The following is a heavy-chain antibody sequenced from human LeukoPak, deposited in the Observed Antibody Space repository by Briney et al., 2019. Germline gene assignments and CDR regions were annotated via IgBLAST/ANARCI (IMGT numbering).Heavy chain of an antibody. CDR3: ARQNDFRLDY. V-gene: IGHV5-51*01. CDR1: GYTFSSYW. J-gene: IGHJ4*02. D-gene: IGHD3-3*01. CDR2: IYPGDSDT. Sequence: HGESLKISCKGSGYTFSSYWIGWVRQMPGKGLEWMGIIYPGDSDTRYSPSLQGQVTISVDTSIGTAYLQWSSLKASDTAVYYCARQNDFRLDYWGQGTLVTVSS.